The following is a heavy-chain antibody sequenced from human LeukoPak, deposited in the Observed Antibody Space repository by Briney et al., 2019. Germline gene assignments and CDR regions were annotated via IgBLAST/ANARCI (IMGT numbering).Heavy chain of an antibody. D-gene: IGHD5-24*01. J-gene: IGHJ4*02. Sequence: PGGSLRLSCAASGFTFSGSAMRWVRQASGKGLEWVGRIRGKANSYATAYAASVKGRFTISRDDSKNTAYLQMNSLKTEDTAVYYCTRPRDGYIDWGQGTLVTVSS. CDR3: TRPRDGYID. CDR2: IRGKANSYAT. V-gene: IGHV3-73*01. CDR1: GFTFSGSA.